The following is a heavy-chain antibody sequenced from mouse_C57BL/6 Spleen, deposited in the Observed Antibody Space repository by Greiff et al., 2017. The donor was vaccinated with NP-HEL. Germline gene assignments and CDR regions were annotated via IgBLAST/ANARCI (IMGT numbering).Heavy chain of an antibody. J-gene: IGHJ4*01. Sequence: QVQLQQSGPGLVQPSQSLSITCTVSGFSLTSYGVHWVRQSPGKGLEWLGVLWRGGSTDYNAAFMSRLSITKDNSKSQVFFKMNRLQADDTAIYDCAKNRDTTVGLAMDYWGQGTSVTVSS. D-gene: IGHD1-1*01. V-gene: IGHV2-5*01. CDR3: AKNRDTTVGLAMDY. CDR1: GFSLTSYG. CDR2: LWRGGST.